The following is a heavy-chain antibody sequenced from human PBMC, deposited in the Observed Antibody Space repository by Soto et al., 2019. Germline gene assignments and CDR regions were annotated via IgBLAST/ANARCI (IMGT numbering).Heavy chain of an antibody. J-gene: IGHJ6*02. Sequence: QVQLVESGGGVVQPGRSLRLSCAASGFTFSSYAMHWVRQAPGKGLEWVAVISYDGSNKYYADSVKGRFTISRDNSKNTLYLQMNSLRAEDTAVYYCARGSRSRYYYGMDVWGQGTTVTVSS. CDR2: ISYDGSNK. V-gene: IGHV3-30-3*01. CDR1: GFTFSSYA. CDR3: ARGSRSRYYYGMDV. D-gene: IGHD2-2*01.